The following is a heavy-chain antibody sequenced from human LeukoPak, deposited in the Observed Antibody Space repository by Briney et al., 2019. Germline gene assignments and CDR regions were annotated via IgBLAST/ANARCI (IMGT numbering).Heavy chain of an antibody. CDR1: GFTFSSYA. J-gene: IGHJ4*02. D-gene: IGHD5-12*01. CDR2: XXGSGGST. Sequence: GGSLRLSCAASGFTFSSYAMSWVRQAPGKGLEXXXXXXGSGGSTYYADSVEGRFTISRDNSKNTLYLQMNSLRAEDTAVYYCAKVAGYSGYDYDIYYFDYWGQGTLVTVSS. CDR3: AKVAGYSGYDYDIYYFDY. V-gene: IGHV3-23*01.